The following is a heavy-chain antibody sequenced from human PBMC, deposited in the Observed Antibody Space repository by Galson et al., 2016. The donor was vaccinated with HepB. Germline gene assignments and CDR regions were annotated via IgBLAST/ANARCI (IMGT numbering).Heavy chain of an antibody. CDR1: SGSISTNNYY. V-gene: IGHV4-39*01. CDR3: ARHGRRYSDGRGYYPWYFDS. CDR2: IYHTERM. J-gene: IGHJ4*02. Sequence: SETLSLTCTVSSGSISTNNYYWAWIRQSPGKGLEWIASIYHTERMYYNPSLKSRVIISVDTSNNQFSLRLTSVTAADTAKYYCARHGRRYSDGRGYYPWYFDSWGQGTLVTVSS. D-gene: IGHD3-22*01.